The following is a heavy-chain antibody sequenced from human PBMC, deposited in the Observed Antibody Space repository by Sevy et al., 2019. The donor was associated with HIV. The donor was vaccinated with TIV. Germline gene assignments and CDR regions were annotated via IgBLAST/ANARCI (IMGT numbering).Heavy chain of an antibody. CDR1: GFTFSSYA. Sequence: GGSLRLSCAASGFTFSSYAMNWVRQAPGKGLEWVSSINAISSNIYYADSVKGRFTISRDTSKSTVYLQMDSLRAEDTAVYYCARDLNSGYANYYYYGMDVWGQGTTVTVSS. V-gene: IGHV3-21*06. CDR3: ARDLNSGYANYYYYGMDV. CDR2: INAISSNI. D-gene: IGHD5-12*01. J-gene: IGHJ6*02.